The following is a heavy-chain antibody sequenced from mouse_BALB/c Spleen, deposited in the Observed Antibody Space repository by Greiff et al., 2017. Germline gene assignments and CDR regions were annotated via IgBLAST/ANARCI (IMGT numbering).Heavy chain of an antibody. V-gene: IGHV14-4*02. CDR1: GFNIKDYY. Sequence: VQLQQSGAELVRPGASVKLSCTASGFNIKDYYMHWVKQRPEQGLEWIGWIDPENGDTEYAPKFQGKATMTADTSSNTAYLQLSSLTSEDTAVYYCSAAYYGGEYFDVWGAGTTVTVSS. J-gene: IGHJ1*01. CDR3: SAAYYGGEYFDV. D-gene: IGHD1-1*02. CDR2: IDPENGDT.